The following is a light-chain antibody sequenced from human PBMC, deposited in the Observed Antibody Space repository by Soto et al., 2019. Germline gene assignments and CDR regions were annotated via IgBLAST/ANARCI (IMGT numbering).Light chain of an antibody. CDR1: GSNIGASYD. J-gene: IGLJ2*01. CDR2: GNF. CDR3: AAWDDSLSGHEL. Sequence: QSVLTQPPSVSGAPGQRVTISCAGSGSNIGASYDVHWYQQLPGTAPKLLIYGNFNRPSGVPDRFSGSKSGTSASLAITGLQAEDEADYYCAAWDDSLSGHELFGGGTKVTVL. V-gene: IGLV1-40*01.